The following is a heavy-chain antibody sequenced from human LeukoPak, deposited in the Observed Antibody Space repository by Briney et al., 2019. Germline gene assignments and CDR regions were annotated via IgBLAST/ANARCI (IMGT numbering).Heavy chain of an antibody. CDR2: INHSGST. CDR1: GGSFSGYY. Sequence: ASETLSLTCAVYGGSFSGYYWSWIRQPPGKGLEWIGEINHSGSTNYNPSLKSRGTISVDTSKNQFSLKLSSVTAADTAVCYCARRTPGVMSTARGFDYWGQGTLVTVSS. J-gene: IGHJ4*02. CDR3: ARRTPGVMSTARGFDY. V-gene: IGHV4-34*01. D-gene: IGHD5-24*01.